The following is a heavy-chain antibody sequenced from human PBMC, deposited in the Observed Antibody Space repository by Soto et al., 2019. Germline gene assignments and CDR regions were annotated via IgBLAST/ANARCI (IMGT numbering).Heavy chain of an antibody. D-gene: IGHD3-10*01. CDR3: ARQGFGPLHGLVDV. CDR2: IYYSGSS. J-gene: IGHJ6*02. CDR1: GGSISSYY. Sequence: SETLSLTCTVSGGSISSYYWSWIRQPPGKGLEWIGYIYYSGSSNYNPSLKSRVTISVDTSKSQFSLKLTSVTATDTAVYYCARQGFGPLHGLVDVWGQGTTVTVSS. V-gene: IGHV4-59*08.